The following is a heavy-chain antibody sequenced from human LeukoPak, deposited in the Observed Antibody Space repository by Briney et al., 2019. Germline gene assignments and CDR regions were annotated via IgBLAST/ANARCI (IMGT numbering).Heavy chain of an antibody. Sequence: PGGSLRLSCAASGFTFSSYAMSWVRQAPGKGLEWIGYIYYSGSTNYNPSLKSRVTISVDTSKNQFSLKLSSVTAADTAVYYCARLKKPAKYYYDSSGAGDLYYFDYWGQGTLVTVSS. V-gene: IGHV4-59*08. D-gene: IGHD3-22*01. CDR2: IYYSGST. CDR3: ARLKKPAKYYYDSSGAGDLYYFDY. CDR1: GFTFSSYA. J-gene: IGHJ4*02.